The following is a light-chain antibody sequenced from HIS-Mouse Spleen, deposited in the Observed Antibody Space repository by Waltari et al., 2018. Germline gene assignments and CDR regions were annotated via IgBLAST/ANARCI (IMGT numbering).Light chain of an antibody. Sequence: QSALTQPASVSGSPGQSITISCTGTSSDVGGYNYVPWYQQHPGKAPKLMIYEVSNRPSGVSNRFSGSKSGNTASLTISGFQAEDEADYYCSSYTSSSTLEVFGGGTKLTVL. CDR1: SSDVGGYNY. V-gene: IGLV2-14*01. CDR3: SSYTSSSTLEV. J-gene: IGLJ3*02. CDR2: EVS.